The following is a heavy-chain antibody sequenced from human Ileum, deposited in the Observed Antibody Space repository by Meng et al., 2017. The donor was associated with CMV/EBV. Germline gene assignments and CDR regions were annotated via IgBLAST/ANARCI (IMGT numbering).Heavy chain of an antibody. Sequence: QVQLVQSGAEVKKPGASVKISCKASGYTFTSYYIHWVRQAPGQGLEWMGIINLSGDRSIYEQQFQGRVTITGDTSTSTIDLELSGLRSEDTAMYYCARGPLLTSSHYYCENWGQGTLVTVSS. CDR1: GYTFTSYY. CDR3: ARGPLLTSSHYYCEN. CDR2: INLSGDRS. D-gene: IGHD4-17*01. V-gene: IGHV1-46*01. J-gene: IGHJ1*01.